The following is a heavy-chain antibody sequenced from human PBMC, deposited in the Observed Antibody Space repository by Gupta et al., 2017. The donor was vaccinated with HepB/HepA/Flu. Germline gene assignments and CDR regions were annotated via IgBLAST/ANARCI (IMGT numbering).Heavy chain of an antibody. CDR2: IRQDGNEK. Sequence: EVQLVESGGGLVQPGGSVRLSCDASGFTFNYYWMKWVRQAPGKGLEWVASIRQDGNEKTYVDSVKGRFTISRDNAKNSLYLQMNSLRADDTAVYYCATNSLGWGQGTLVTVSS. CDR3: ATNSLG. V-gene: IGHV3-7*01. CDR1: GFTFNYYW. J-gene: IGHJ4*02. D-gene: IGHD7-27*01.